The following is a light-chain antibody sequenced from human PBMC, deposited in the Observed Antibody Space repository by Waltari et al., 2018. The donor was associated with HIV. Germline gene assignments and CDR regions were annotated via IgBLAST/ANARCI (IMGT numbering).Light chain of an antibody. V-gene: IGLV1-47*01. Sequence: QSMLTQPPSASGTPGQRVTIPCSGSNSNIGNNYVSWYQQFPGLAPKPLIYRNNQRPSGVSDRFSGSKSGTSASLAISGLRSEDEADYYCAAWDDSLRGVFGGGTRLTVL. CDR2: RNN. J-gene: IGLJ3*02. CDR1: NSNIGNNY. CDR3: AAWDDSLRGV.